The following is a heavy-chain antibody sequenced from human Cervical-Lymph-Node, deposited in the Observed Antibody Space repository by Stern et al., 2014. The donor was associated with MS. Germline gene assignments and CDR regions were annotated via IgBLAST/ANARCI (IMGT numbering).Heavy chain of an antibody. CDR2: INHSGST. J-gene: IGHJ5*02. CDR1: GGSFSGYY. D-gene: IGHD3-16*01. Sequence: QVQLQQWGAGLLKPSETLSLTCAVYGGSFSGYYWSWIRQPPGKGLEWIGDINHSGSTNYNPSLKSRVTISVDTSKNQFSLKLSSVTAADTAVYYCARSMAQFDWFDPWGQGTLVTVSS. V-gene: IGHV4-34*01. CDR3: ARSMAQFDWFDP.